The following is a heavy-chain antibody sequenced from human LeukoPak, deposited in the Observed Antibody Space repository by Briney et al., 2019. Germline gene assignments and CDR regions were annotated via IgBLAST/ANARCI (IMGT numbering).Heavy chain of an antibody. V-gene: IGHV4-34*01. J-gene: IGHJ3*02. Sequence: SETLALTCAVYGGSFSGYYWSWIRQPPGKGLEWIGEVNHSGSTNYNPSLKSRVTISVDTSKNQFSLKLSSVTAADTAVYYCARANSGSIPAVGAFDIWGQGTMVTVSS. CDR3: ARANSGSIPAVGAFDI. CDR2: VNHSGST. D-gene: IGHD1-26*01. CDR1: GGSFSGYY.